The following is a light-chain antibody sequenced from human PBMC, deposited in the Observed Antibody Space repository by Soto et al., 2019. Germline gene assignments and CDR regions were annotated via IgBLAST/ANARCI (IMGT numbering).Light chain of an antibody. CDR3: QQYNNWPGT. Sequence: DIVMTQSPATLSVAPGERVTFSCRASQGVSRKLAWYQHKPGQAPRLLISGASTGATGIPARFSGSGSGTEFTLTISSLQSEDFAVYYCQQYNNWPGTFGQGTKVDIK. CDR2: GAS. CDR1: QGVSRK. J-gene: IGKJ1*01. V-gene: IGKV3-15*01.